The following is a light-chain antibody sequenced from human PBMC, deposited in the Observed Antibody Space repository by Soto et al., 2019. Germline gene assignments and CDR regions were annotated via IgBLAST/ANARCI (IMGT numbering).Light chain of an antibody. CDR3: QQYGSSQWT. V-gene: IGKV3-20*01. Sequence: EIVMTQSPATLSGSPGERATLSCRAMQSVSSNLAWYQQKPGQAPRLLIYGASSRATGIPDRFSGSGSGTDFTLTISRLEPEDFAVYYCQQYGSSQWTFGQGTKVDIK. J-gene: IGKJ1*01. CDR1: QSVSSN. CDR2: GAS.